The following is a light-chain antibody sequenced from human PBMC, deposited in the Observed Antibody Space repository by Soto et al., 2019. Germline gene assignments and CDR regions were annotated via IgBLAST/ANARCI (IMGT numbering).Light chain of an antibody. Sequence: QSALTQPPSASGSPGQSVTISCTGTSSDIGDYDYVSWYQQHPGKAPKLIIYEVTKRPSGVPDRFSGSKSGNSASLTVSGLQAEDEGDYFCSSFAGSNNFEVVFGGGTKLTVL. V-gene: IGLV2-8*01. J-gene: IGLJ2*01. CDR2: EVT. CDR3: SSFAGSNNFEVV. CDR1: SSDIGDYDY.